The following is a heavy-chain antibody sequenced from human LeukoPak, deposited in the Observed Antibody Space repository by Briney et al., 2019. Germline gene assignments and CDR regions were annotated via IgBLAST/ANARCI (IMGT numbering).Heavy chain of an antibody. Sequence: PSETLSLTCTVSGGSISSYYWSWIRQPPGKGLEWIGEINHRGSTNYNPSLKSRVTISVDTSKNQFSLKLSSVTAADTAVYYCARGGLRRERNWFDPWGQGTLVTVSS. D-gene: IGHD4-23*01. CDR3: ARGGLRRERNWFDP. CDR2: INHRGST. V-gene: IGHV4-34*01. CDR1: GGSISSYY. J-gene: IGHJ5*02.